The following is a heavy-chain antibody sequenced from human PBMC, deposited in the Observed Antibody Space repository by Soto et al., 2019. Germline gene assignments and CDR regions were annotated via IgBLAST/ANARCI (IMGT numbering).Heavy chain of an antibody. CDR2: IYYSGST. CDR3: ARALGYSYGNWFDP. D-gene: IGHD5-18*01. Sequence: SETLSLTCTVSGGSISTYYWSWIRQPPGRGLEWIGYIYYSGSTNYNPSLKSRVTISVDTSKNQFSLKLSSVTAADTAVYYCARALGYSYGNWFDPWGQGTLVTVSS. V-gene: IGHV4-59*08. CDR1: GGSISTYY. J-gene: IGHJ5*02.